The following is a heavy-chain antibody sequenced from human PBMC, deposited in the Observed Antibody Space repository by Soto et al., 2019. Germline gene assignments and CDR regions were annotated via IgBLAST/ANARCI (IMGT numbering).Heavy chain of an antibody. D-gene: IGHD3-3*02. CDR1: GGSISSGGYY. J-gene: IGHJ4*02. CDR3: ARLALGTIRTLDY. V-gene: IGHV4-31*03. Sequence: SETLSLTCTVSGGSISSGGYYWSWIRQHPGKGLEWIGYIYYSGSTYYNPSLKSRVTISVDTSKNQFSLKLSSVTAADTAVYYCARLALGTIRTLDYWGQGSLVTVSS. CDR2: IYYSGST.